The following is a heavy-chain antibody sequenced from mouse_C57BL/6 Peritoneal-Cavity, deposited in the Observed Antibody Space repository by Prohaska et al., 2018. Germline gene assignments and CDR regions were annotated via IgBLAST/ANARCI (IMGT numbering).Heavy chain of an antibody. CDR3: ARRYDEFAY. CDR1: GYTFTDYY. CDR2: INPNNGGT. D-gene: IGHD2-12*01. V-gene: IGHV1-26*01. J-gene: IGHJ3*01. Sequence: SCKASGYTFTDYYMNWVKQSHGKSLEWIGDINPNNGGTSYNQKFKGKATLTVDKSSSTAYMELRSLTSEDSAVYYCARRYDEFAYWGQGTLVTVSA.